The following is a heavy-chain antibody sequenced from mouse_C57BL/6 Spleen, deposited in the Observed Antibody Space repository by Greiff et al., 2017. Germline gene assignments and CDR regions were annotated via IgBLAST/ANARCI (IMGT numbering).Heavy chain of an antibody. CDR2: IDPEDGET. CDR1: GFNIKDYY. V-gene: IGHV14-2*01. CDR3: SPTAQTTWCAY. D-gene: IGHD3-2*02. J-gene: IGHJ3*01. Sequence: VQLQQSGAELVKPGASVKLSCTASGFNIKDYYMPWVKQRTEQGLEWIGRIDPEDGETKYAPKFPGTAPITAATSSNTAYLQLSSLTSEDTAVDCCSPTAQTTWCAYWGQGTLVTVSA.